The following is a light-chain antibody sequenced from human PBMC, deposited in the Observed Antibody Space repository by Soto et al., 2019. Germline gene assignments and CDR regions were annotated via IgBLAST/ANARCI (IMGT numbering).Light chain of an antibody. CDR2: KAS. CDR1: QSISSW. CDR3: QQYNSYSPWT. J-gene: IGKJ1*01. V-gene: IGKV1-5*03. Sequence: DIQITQSPSTLSASVGDRFTITCRASQSISSWLAWYQQKPGKAPKLLIYKASSLESGVPSTFRGSGSGTEISLSISSLQPDNFAPYYSQQYNSYSPWTFGQGTKV.